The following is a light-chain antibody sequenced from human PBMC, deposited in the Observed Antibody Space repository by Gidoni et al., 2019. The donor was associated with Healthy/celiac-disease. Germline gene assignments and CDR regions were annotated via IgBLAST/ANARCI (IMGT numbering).Light chain of an antibody. CDR1: SLRSSY. V-gene: IGLV3-19*01. CDR2: GKN. Sequence: SSELTQDPAVSVALGQPVRITCQGDSLRSSYASWSQQKPGQAPVLVIYGKNNRPSGIPDRFSGSSSGNTASLTITGAQAEDEADDYCNSRDSSGNHVVFGGGTKLTVL. J-gene: IGLJ2*01. CDR3: NSRDSSGNHVV.